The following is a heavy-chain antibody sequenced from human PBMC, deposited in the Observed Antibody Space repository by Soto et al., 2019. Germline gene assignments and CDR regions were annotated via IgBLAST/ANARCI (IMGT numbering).Heavy chain of an antibody. V-gene: IGHV4-39*01. Sequence: SETLSLTCTVSGGSISSSSYYWGWIRQPPGKGLEWIGSIYYSGSTYYNPSLKSRVTISVDTSKNQFSLKLSSVTAADTAVYYCARHGMQQQLPAHNPFDYWGQGTLVTVSS. J-gene: IGHJ4*02. D-gene: IGHD6-13*01. CDR3: ARHGMQQQLPAHNPFDY. CDR2: IYYSGST. CDR1: GGSISSSSYY.